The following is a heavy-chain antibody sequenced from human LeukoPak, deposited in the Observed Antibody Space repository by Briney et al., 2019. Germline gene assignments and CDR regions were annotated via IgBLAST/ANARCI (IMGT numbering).Heavy chain of an antibody. D-gene: IGHD5-18*01. CDR1: GGTFSSYA. J-gene: IGHJ4*02. V-gene: IGHV1-69*04. CDR3: ARGSYSYGSFDY. Sequence: SVKVSCKASGGTFSSYAISWVRQAPGQGLEWMGRIIPILGIANYAQKFQGRVTITADESTSTAYMELSSLRSEDTAVYYCARGSYSYGSFDYWGQGTLVTVSS. CDR2: IIPILGIA.